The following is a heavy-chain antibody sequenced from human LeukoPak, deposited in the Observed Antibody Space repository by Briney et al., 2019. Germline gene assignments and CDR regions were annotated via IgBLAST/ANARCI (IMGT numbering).Heavy chain of an antibody. J-gene: IGHJ6*03. D-gene: IGHD6-13*01. Sequence: SETLSLTCTVSGGPISSYYWSWIRQPPGKGLEWIGYIYYSGSTNYNPSLKSRVTISVDMSKNQFSLKLSSVTAADTAVYYCARLLAGTPYYYYYYMDVWGKGTTLAVSS. CDR2: IYYSGST. CDR3: ARLLAGTPYYYYYYMDV. V-gene: IGHV4-59*01. CDR1: GGPISSYY.